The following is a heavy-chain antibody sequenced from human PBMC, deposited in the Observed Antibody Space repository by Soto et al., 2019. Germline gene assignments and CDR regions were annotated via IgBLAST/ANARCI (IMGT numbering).Heavy chain of an antibody. CDR3: ARAKASGTSALDL. Sequence: GGSLRLSCAASGFIFNTYWMHWVRQAPGKGLVWISRINSDGSIADYADSVRGRITISRDNTKNTVYLQMNSLRVEDTAVYYCARAKASGTSALDLWGQGTLVTVSS. CDR1: GFIFNTYW. CDR2: INSDGSIA. J-gene: IGHJ5*02. D-gene: IGHD3-10*01. V-gene: IGHV3-74*01.